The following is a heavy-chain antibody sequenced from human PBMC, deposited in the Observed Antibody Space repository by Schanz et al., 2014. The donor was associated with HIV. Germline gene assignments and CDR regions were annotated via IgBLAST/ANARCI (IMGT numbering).Heavy chain of an antibody. Sequence: QVQLVQSGAEVEKPGASAKVSCRASGYSFTGYYIHWVRQAPGKGLEWMGGFDLEHGETIYAQKFRGRVTMSEDISADTAYMDLSSLRSEDTAVYFCATGGTMGYFESWGQGTLVTVSS. V-gene: IGHV1-24*01. CDR3: ATGGTMGYFES. D-gene: IGHD1-7*01. CDR2: FDLEHGET. J-gene: IGHJ4*02. CDR1: GYSFTGYY.